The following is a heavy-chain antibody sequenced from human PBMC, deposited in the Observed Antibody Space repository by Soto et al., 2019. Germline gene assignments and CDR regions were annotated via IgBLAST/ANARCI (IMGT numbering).Heavy chain of an antibody. Sequence: QVQLQESGPGLVRPSETLSLTCTVSDGSVTSNSFYWSWIRQPPGKGLEWIGTIYYTGDTNYNPSLKSRVAISVDTSKNEFSLKLSSVTAADTAVYYCTKEGPRFPYHFDSWGQGSLVSVSS. D-gene: IGHD3-3*01. CDR3: TKEGPRFPYHFDS. CDR2: IYYTGDT. V-gene: IGHV4-61*01. CDR1: DGSVTSNSFY. J-gene: IGHJ4*02.